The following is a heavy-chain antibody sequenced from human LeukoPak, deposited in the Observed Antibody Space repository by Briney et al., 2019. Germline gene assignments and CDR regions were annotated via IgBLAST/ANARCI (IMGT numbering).Heavy chain of an antibody. V-gene: IGHV1-69*13. CDR2: IIPIFGTA. D-gene: IGHD4-17*01. CDR1: GGTFSSYA. Sequence: ASVKVSFKASGGTFSSYAISWVRQAPGQGLEWMGGIIPIFGTANYAQKFQGRVTITADESTSTAYMELSSLRSEDTAVYYCARSPFYGDYVPRDYWGQGTLVTVSS. CDR3: ARSPFYGDYVPRDY. J-gene: IGHJ4*02.